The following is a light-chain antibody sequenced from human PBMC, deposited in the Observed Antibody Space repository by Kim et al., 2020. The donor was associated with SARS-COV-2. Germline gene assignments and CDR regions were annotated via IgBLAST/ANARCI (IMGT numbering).Light chain of an antibody. CDR3: QHYGNSPYT. CDR1: QTITNSY. V-gene: IGKV3-20*01. J-gene: IGKJ2*01. Sequence: LSPGEGATLSCRTSQTITNSYLAWYQQKPGQAPRLLIYGASSRATGIPNRFSGSGSGTDFTLTISRLEPEDFAVYYCQHYGNSPYTFGQGTKLEI. CDR2: GAS.